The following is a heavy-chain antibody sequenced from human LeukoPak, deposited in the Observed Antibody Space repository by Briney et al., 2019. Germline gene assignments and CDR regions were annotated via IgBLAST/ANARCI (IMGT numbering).Heavy chain of an antibody. V-gene: IGHV3-74*01. J-gene: IGHJ4*02. D-gene: IGHD1-20*01. CDR2: INTDGSTT. Sequence: GGPLRLSCAASGFTFNAHWMHWVRHTPEKGLVWLSRINTDGSTTNYADAVKGRFTISRDNAKETLYLQMNSLRVEDTAVYYCARDLNWNQADYWGQGSLVTVSS. CDR3: ARDLNWNQADY. CDR1: GFTFNAHW.